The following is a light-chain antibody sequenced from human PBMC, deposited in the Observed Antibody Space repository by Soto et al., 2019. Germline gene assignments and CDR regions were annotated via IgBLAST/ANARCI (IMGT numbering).Light chain of an antibody. CDR1: QGISGT. CDR3: QQYNDWPWT. V-gene: IGKV3-15*01. CDR2: GAS. J-gene: IGKJ1*01. Sequence: EIVMTQSPATLSVSPGGRATLSCRASQGISGTLAWYQQKPGQAPRLLIHGASTRAPGFPARFSGSGSGTDFTLTISSLQSEDFAVYYCQQYNDWPWTFGQGTKVDNK.